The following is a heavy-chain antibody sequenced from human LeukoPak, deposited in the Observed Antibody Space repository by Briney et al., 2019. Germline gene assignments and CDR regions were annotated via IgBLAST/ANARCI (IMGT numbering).Heavy chain of an antibody. D-gene: IGHD3-22*01. V-gene: IGHV3-9*01. J-gene: IGHJ6*02. CDR3: AKDNGYDSSGYTLYYYYGMDV. Sequence: GRSLRLSCAASGFTFDDYAMHWVRQAPGKGLEWVSGISWNSGSIGYADSVKGRFTISRDNAKNSLYLQMNSLRAEDTALYYCAKDNGYDSSGYTLYYYYGMDVWGQGTTVTVSS. CDR1: GFTFDDYA. CDR2: ISWNSGSI.